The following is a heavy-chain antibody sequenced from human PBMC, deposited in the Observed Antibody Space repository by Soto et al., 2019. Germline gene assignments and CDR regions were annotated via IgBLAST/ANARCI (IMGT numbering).Heavy chain of an antibody. CDR3: ARDQDYYDSSGYYYSYYGMDV. D-gene: IGHD3-22*01. CDR1: GFTFSYYY. Sequence: GGSLRLSCAASGFTFSYYYMSWIRQAPGKGLEWVSYISSSGSTIYYADSVKGRFTISRDNAKDSLYLQMNSLRAEDTAVYYCARDQDYYDSSGYYYSYYGMDVWGQGTTVTVSS. V-gene: IGHV3-11*01. CDR2: ISSSGSTI. J-gene: IGHJ6*02.